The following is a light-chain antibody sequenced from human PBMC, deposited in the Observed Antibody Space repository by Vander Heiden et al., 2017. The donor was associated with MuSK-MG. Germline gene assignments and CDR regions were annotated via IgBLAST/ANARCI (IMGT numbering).Light chain of an antibody. V-gene: IGKV1-33*01. Sequence: DIQLTQSPYSLSASVGDTVTITCQASQDIRKFLNWYQQKPEKAPKVLIYDASNLEAGVPSRFSGSGYGTDFTFTISGRQPEDIGSYYCQQNDNLSIGAFGHGTKVEIK. J-gene: IGKJ3*01. CDR3: QQNDNLSIGA. CDR2: DAS. CDR1: QDIRKF.